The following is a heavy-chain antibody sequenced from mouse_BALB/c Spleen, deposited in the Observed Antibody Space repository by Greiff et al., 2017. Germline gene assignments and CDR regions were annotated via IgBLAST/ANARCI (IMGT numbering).Heavy chain of an antibody. Sequence: EVQLVESGGGLVQPGGSRKLSCAASGFTFSSFGMHWVRQAPEKGLEWVAYISSGSSTIYYADTVKGRFTISRDNPKNTLFLQMTSLRSEDTAMYYCARSGEWLRRGAWFAYWGQGTLVTVSA. V-gene: IGHV5-17*02. CDR3: ARSGEWLRRGAWFAY. CDR2: ISSGSSTI. J-gene: IGHJ3*01. CDR1: GFTFSSFG. D-gene: IGHD2-2*01.